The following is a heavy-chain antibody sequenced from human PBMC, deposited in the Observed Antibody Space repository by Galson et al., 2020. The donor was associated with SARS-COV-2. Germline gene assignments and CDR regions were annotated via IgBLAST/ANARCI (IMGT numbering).Heavy chain of an antibody. V-gene: IGHV5-51*01. D-gene: IGHD2-21*01. CDR3: ARGLTDKFDD. CDR2: INPGDSET. J-gene: IGHJ4*02. Sequence: GESLKISCQGSGHTFNIYFIHWVRQMPGTDLEWMGSINPGDSETLYSPSFQGHGSISADKSINTAYLRWSSLKASDTAFYYCARGLTDKFDDWGQGTLVTGSS. CDR1: GHTFNIYF.